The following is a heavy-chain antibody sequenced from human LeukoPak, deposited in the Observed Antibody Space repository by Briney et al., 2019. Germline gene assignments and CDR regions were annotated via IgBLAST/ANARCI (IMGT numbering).Heavy chain of an antibody. V-gene: IGHV4-34*01. J-gene: IGHJ2*01. D-gene: IGHD5-18*01. CDR2: INHSGST. Sequence: SETLSLTCAVYGGSFSGYYWSWIRQPPGKGLEWIGEINHSGSTNYNPSLKSRVTISVDKSKNQFSLKLSSVTAADTAVYYCARVLSYSYGDWYFDLWGRGTLVTVSS. CDR1: GGSFSGYY. CDR3: ARVLSYSYGDWYFDL.